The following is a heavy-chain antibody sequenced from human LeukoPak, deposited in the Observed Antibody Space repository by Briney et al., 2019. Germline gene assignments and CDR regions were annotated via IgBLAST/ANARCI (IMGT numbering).Heavy chain of an antibody. V-gene: IGHV3-7*01. CDR3: ARERVWGGRGFDY. Sequence: GGSLRLSCAASEFNFSNFWMSWVRQAPGKGLEWVANMRQDGSERYYVHSVRGRLTISRDNAKNSLFLQMDNLRAEDTAVYYCARERVWGGRGFDYWGQGTLVTVSS. J-gene: IGHJ4*02. CDR1: EFNFSNFW. CDR2: MRQDGSER. D-gene: IGHD3-16*01.